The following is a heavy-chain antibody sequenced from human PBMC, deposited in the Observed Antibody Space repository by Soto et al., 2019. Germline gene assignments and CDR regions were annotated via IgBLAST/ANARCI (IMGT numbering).Heavy chain of an antibody. V-gene: IGHV1-18*01. CDR3: ARVIMIFGVANLGSYFDY. CDR2: ISPSNGQT. D-gene: IGHD3-3*01. J-gene: IGHJ4*02. CDR1: GYTFSNFG. Sequence: QVQLVQSGTEVKKPGASVKVSCKASGYTFSNFGLSWVRQAPGQGLEWMGWISPSNGQTIYAQNFHGRATMTTHTSTATAHMELRSLISDDTAVYYCARVIMIFGVANLGSYFDYWGQGTRVTVSA.